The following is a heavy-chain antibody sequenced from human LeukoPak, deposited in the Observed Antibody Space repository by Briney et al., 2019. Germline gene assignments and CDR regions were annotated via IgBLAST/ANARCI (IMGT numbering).Heavy chain of an antibody. D-gene: IGHD5-18*01. Sequence: SETLSLTCTVSGGSISSYYWSWIRQPPGKGLEWIGYIYYSGSANYKSSLKSRVTISVDTSKNQFSLKLSSVTAADTAVYYCARTTEGGYSYDYFYYYYMGVWGKGTTVTISS. J-gene: IGHJ6*03. CDR2: IYYSGSA. V-gene: IGHV4-59*01. CDR1: GGSISSYY. CDR3: ARTTEGGYSYDYFYYYYMGV.